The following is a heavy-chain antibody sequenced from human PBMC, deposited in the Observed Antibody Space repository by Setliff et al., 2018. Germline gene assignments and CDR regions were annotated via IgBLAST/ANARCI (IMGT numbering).Heavy chain of an antibody. CDR2: MWFDEKYK. Sequence: GESLKISCAASGFTSSMYGVHWVRQAPGKGLEWVAVMWFDEKYKFYQDSVKGRFTISRDNSKNSVYLQMNSLRVEDTAVYYCVRLYATSWYSSWFDPWGQGTLVTVSS. CDR3: VRLYATSWYSSWFDP. CDR1: GFTSSMYG. D-gene: IGHD2-21*01. V-gene: IGHV3-33*01. J-gene: IGHJ5*02.